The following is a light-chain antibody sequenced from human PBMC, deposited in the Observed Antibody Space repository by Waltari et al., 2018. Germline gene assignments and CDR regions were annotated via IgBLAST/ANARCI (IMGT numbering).Light chain of an antibody. CDR3: QSYDTTLSVV. CDR1: GPNIGAGSD. V-gene: IGLV1-40*01. CDR2: GSS. Sequence: SVLTQPPSVSGAPGQRVTISCPGSGPNIGAGSDVHWYQQVPRAAPKLLIYGSSSRPLGVPDRFFGSTSGTSASLAITGLQAEDEAVYYCQSYDTTLSVVFGGGTKLTVL. J-gene: IGLJ3*02.